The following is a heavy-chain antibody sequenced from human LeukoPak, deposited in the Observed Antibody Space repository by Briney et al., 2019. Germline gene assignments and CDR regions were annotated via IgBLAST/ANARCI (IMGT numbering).Heavy chain of an antibody. CDR1: GFTFSSYG. CDR3: AKDATTAPFDY. V-gene: IGHV3-30*18. J-gene: IGHJ4*02. Sequence: GGSLRLSCAASGFTFSSYGMHWVRQAPGKGLEWVAVISYVGSNKYYADSVKGRFTISRDNSKNTLYLQMNSLRAEDTAVYYCAKDATTAPFDYWGQGTLVTVSS. CDR2: ISYVGSNK. D-gene: IGHD5-18*01.